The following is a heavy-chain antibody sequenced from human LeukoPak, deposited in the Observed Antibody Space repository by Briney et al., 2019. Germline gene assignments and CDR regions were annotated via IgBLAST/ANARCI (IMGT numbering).Heavy chain of an antibody. CDR1: GFTFSTYW. V-gene: IGHV3-7*04. CDR3: ARGRYWGDFDY. J-gene: IGHJ4*02. Sequence: GGSLRLSCAASGFTFSTYWMTWVRQAPGKGLEWVANIKQDGGEKYYVDSVKGRFTISRDNAENSLYLQMNSLGAEDTAVYYCARGRYWGDFDYWGQGTLVTVSS. CDR2: IKQDGGEK. D-gene: IGHD3-10*01.